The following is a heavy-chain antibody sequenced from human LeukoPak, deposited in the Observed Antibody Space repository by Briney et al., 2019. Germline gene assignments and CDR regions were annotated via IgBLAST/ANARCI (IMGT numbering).Heavy chain of an antibody. J-gene: IGHJ4*02. V-gene: IGHV4-59*12. D-gene: IGHD2-2*01. CDR1: GGSISSYY. Sequence: KASETLSLTCTVSGGSISSYYWSWIRQPPGKGLEWTGCIYYSGSTNYNPSFKSRVTISVDTSKNQFSLKLSSVTAADTAVYYCARDSAEYGTFDYWGQGTLVTVSS. CDR2: IYYSGST. CDR3: ARDSAEYGTFDY.